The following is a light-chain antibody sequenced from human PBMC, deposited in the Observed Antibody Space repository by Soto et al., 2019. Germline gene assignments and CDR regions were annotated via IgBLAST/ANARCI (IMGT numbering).Light chain of an antibody. V-gene: IGKV4-1*01. CDR1: QSVLYSSNNKNY. J-gene: IGKJ5*01. Sequence: IVMTQSPDSLAVSLGERATINCNSSQSVLYSSNNKNYLAWYQQKPGQAPRLLIYGASTGATGIPARFSGSGSRTEFTLTISSLQSEDFAVYYCQQYNNWPNFGQGTRLEIK. CDR2: GAS. CDR3: QQYNNWPN.